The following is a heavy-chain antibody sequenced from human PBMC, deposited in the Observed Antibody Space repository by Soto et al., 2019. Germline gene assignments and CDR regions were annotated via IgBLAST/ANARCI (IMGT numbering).Heavy chain of an antibody. CDR2: IYYSGST. Sequence: PSETLSLTCTVSGGSISSSSYYWGWIRQPPGKGLEWIGSIYYSGSTYYNPSLKSRVTISVDTSKNQFSLKLSSVTAADTAVYYCARWGPYSSGWYSSNCFDPWGQGTLVTV. V-gene: IGHV4-39*01. CDR1: GGSISSSSYY. J-gene: IGHJ5*02. CDR3: ARWGPYSSGWYSSNCFDP. D-gene: IGHD6-19*01.